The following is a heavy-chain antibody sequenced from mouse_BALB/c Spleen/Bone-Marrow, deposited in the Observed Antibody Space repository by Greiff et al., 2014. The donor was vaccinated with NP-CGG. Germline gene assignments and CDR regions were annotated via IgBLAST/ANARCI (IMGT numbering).Heavy chain of an antibody. CDR2: IRNKPNGYTT. J-gene: IGHJ2*01. CDR3: ARDYSGYFDF. Sequence: DVKLVESGGGLVQPGGSLRLPCTTSGFTFTDYFMTWVRQPPGKALEWLGFIRNKPNGYTTEYNPSVKGRFTISRDNSQGILYLQMNTLRAEDSAIYYCARDYSGYFDFWGQGTTLTVSS. V-gene: IGHV7-3*02. D-gene: IGHD5-1*01. CDR1: GFTFTDYF.